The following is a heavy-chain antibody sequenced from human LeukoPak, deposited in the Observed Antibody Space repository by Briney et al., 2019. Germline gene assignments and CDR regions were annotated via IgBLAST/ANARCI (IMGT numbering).Heavy chain of an antibody. D-gene: IGHD5-12*01. CDR1: GFTFSTYA. J-gene: IGHJ6*02. CDR3: AGVATTPHYYYGMDV. CDR2: ISSHGGST. V-gene: IGHV3-64*01. Sequence: GGSLRLSCAASGFTFSTYAMHWVRQAPGKGLQYVSAISSHGGSTYYANSVKGRFTISRDNSKNTLYLQMNSLRAEDTAVYYCAGVATTPHYYYGMDVWGQGTTVTVSS.